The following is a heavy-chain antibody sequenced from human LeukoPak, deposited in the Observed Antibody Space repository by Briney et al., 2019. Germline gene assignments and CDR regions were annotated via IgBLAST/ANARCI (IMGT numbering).Heavy chain of an antibody. D-gene: IGHD3/OR15-3a*01. CDR2: ISYSGSNT. CDR1: GFTFSSYD. J-gene: IGHJ4*02. CDR3: ARDVGRVWFFVY. Sequence: GGSLRLSCAASGFTFSSYDMNWVRQAPGRGLEWVSYISYSGSNTYYADSVKGRFIISRDNAKNSLSLQMNGLRAEDTAVYYCARDVGRVWFFVYWGQGTLVTVSS. V-gene: IGHV3-48*03.